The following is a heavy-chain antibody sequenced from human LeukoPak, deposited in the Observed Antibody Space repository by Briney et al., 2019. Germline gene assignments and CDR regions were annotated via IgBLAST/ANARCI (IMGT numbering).Heavy chain of an antibody. D-gene: IGHD6-19*01. Sequence: HPSETLSLTCTVSGGSISSSSYYWGWIRQPPGKGLEWIGSIYYSGSTYYNPSLKSRVTISVDTSKNQFSLKLSSVTAADTAVYYCARDKGLISGWYGSVDYWGQGTLVTVSS. J-gene: IGHJ4*02. CDR3: ARDKGLISGWYGSVDY. CDR2: IYYSGST. CDR1: GGSISSSSYY. V-gene: IGHV4-39*07.